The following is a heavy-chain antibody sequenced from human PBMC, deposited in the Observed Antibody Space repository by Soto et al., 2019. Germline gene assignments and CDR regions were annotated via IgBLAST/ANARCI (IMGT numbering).Heavy chain of an antibody. CDR3: AHTHSRSWYYYFDY. Sequence: QITLKESGPTLVKPTQTLTLTCTFSRFSLSTSGVGVGWIRRPPGKALECLALIYWDDDNRYSPSLKSRLTITKDTSKNQVVLTMTNMDPVDTATYYCAHTHSRSWYYYFDYWGQGTLVTVSS. V-gene: IGHV2-5*02. CDR2: IYWDDDN. J-gene: IGHJ4*02. CDR1: RFSLSTSGVG. D-gene: IGHD6-13*01.